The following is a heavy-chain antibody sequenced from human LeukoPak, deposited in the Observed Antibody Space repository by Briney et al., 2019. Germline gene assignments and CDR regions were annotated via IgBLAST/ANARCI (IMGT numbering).Heavy chain of an antibody. V-gene: IGHV4-39*07. Sequence: SGTLSLTCTVSGGSISSGSYFWGWIRQPPGKGLEWIGSIYYSGSTYYNPSLKSRVTISVDTSKNQFSLKLSSVTAADTAVYYCASGYSYGYPYFDYWGQGTLVTVSS. CDR2: IYYSGST. CDR3: ASGYSYGYPYFDY. CDR1: GGSISSGSYF. J-gene: IGHJ4*02. D-gene: IGHD5-18*01.